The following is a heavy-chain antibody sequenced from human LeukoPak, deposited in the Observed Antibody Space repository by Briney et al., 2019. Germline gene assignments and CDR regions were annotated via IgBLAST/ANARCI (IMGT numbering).Heavy chain of an antibody. D-gene: IGHD3-9*01. J-gene: IGHJ6*02. CDR2: IYNSAIT. V-gene: IGHV4-59*12. CDR3: VRDRVTGRYFGMDV. CDR1: GGSIRSKDY. Sequence: AETLSLTCSVSGGSIRSKDYWSWIRQSPGKGLEWIGYIYNSAITNYNPNLKSRVTISPDTSKNQFSLELISVTAADTATYYCVRDRVTGRYFGMDVWGQGTTIIVSS.